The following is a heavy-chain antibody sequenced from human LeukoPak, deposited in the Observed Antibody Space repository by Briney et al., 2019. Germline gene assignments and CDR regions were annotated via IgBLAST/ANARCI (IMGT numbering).Heavy chain of an antibody. J-gene: IGHJ4*02. Sequence: PSETLSLTCTVSGGSISSYYWSWIRQPPGKGLEWIGYIYYSGSTNYNPSLKSRVTISVDTSKNQFSLKLSSVTAADTAVYYCARVKGYSYGPRWYFDYWGQGTLVTVSS. CDR1: GGSISSYY. CDR3: ARVKGYSYGPRWYFDY. D-gene: IGHD5-18*01. CDR2: IYYSGST. V-gene: IGHV4-59*12.